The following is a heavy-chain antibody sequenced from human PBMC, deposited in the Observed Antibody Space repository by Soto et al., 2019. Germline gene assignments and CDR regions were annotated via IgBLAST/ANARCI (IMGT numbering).Heavy chain of an antibody. CDR3: ARESTGLSFGH. Sequence: QVQLIPSGAEVEKPGASVKVSCKASGYTFSRYGMHWVRQAPGQGLEWMGWINTANGKTGYSEKFQGRVTITRDTSATTVYMELHSLRSEDTATYYCARESTGLSFGHWGQGILVTVSS. D-gene: IGHD2-8*02. J-gene: IGHJ4*02. V-gene: IGHV1-3*04. CDR1: GYTFSRYG. CDR2: INTANGKT.